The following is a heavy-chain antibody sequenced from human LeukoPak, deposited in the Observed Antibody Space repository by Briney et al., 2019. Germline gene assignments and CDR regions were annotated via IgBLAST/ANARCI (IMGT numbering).Heavy chain of an antibody. CDR3: ARVSEYYYDSSGYSAFVY. D-gene: IGHD3-22*01. Sequence: ASVKVSCKASGYTFTSYYMHWVRQAPGQGLEWMGIINPSGGSTSYAQKFQGRVTMTRDTSISTAYMELSRLRSDDTAVYYCARVSEYYYDSSGYSAFVYWGQGTLVTVSS. CDR2: INPSGGST. V-gene: IGHV1-46*01. J-gene: IGHJ4*02. CDR1: GYTFTSYY.